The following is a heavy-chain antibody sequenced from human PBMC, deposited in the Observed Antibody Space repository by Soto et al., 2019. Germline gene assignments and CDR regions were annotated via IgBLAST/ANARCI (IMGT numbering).Heavy chain of an antibody. V-gene: IGHV1-18*01. J-gene: IGHJ6*02. CDR3: AREERRVFWSGYYSDGMGV. CDR2: ISAYNGNT. D-gene: IGHD3-3*01. Sequence: ASVKVSCKASGYTFTSYGISWVRQAPGQGLEWMGWISAYNGNTNYAQKLQGRVTMTTDTSTSTAYMELRSLRSDDTAVYYCAREERRVFWSGYYSDGMGVWGQGTTVTVS. CDR1: GYTFTSYG.